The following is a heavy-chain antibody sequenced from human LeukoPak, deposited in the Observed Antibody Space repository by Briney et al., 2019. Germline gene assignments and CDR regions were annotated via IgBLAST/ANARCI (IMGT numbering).Heavy chain of an antibody. D-gene: IGHD6-13*01. CDR3: ARNAYSSSWYRGTDYYYYMDV. CDR1: GFTFSSYG. Sequence: PGGSLRLSCAASGFTFSSYGMHWVRQAPGKGLEWMTVILLDGSNKYADLVKGRFTISRDTSKNTLYLQMDSLKTEDTAVYFCARNAYSSSWYRGTDYYYYMDVWGKGTTVTVSS. J-gene: IGHJ6*03. CDR2: ILLDGSNK. V-gene: IGHV3-30*19.